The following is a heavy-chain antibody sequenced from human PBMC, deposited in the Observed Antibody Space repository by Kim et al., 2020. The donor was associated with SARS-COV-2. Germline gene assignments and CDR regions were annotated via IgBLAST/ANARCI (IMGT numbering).Heavy chain of an antibody. Sequence: GGSLRLSCAASGFTFSSYGMHWVRQAPGKGLEWVAVIWYDGSNKYYADSVKGRFTISRDNSKNTLYLQMNSLRAEDTAVYYCARGPLVEPNGYSSGWYPMWFGPWGQGTLVTVSS. CDR2: IWYDGSNK. J-gene: IGHJ5*02. V-gene: IGHV3-33*01. CDR1: GFTFSSYG. D-gene: IGHD6-19*01. CDR3: ARGPLVEPNGYSSGWYPMWFGP.